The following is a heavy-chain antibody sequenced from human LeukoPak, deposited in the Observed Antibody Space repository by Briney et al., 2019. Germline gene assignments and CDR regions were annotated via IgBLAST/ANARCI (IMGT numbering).Heavy chain of an antibody. D-gene: IGHD6-19*01. CDR2: ISGSAGST. J-gene: IGHJ1*01. V-gene: IGHV3-23*01. Sequence: GGTLRLSRASTGFTFSSYAMTWVREAPGKALEWVSAISGSAGSTYYADSVKGRFSISRDNAKNSLYLQMNSLRAEDTAVYYCARGLAVAGLYFQHWGQGTLVTVSS. CDR3: ARGLAVAGLYFQH. CDR1: GFTFSSYA.